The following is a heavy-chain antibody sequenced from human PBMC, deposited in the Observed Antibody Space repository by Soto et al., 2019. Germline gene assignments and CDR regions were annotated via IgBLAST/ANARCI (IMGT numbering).Heavy chain of an antibody. D-gene: IGHD3-9*01. J-gene: IGHJ4*02. V-gene: IGHV3-23*01. CDR2: ISVSGDIT. CDR3: AKVPQWVLRYHDWFFDY. CDR1: GFSFSNSA. Sequence: EVQLLESGGGLVQPGGSLRLSCAVSGFSFSNSAMTWVRQAPGKGLEWVSGISVSGDITYNTDSVKGRFAISRDTSKNVVYLQMRSLRAEDTAVYYCAKVPQWVLRYHDWFFDYWGQGTLVTVSS.